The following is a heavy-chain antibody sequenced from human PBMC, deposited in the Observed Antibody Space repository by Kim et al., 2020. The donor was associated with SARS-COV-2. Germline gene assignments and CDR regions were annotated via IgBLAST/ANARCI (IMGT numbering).Heavy chain of an antibody. CDR3: AREGHSRYYDFWSGYPDYYYYYMDV. D-gene: IGHD3-3*01. V-gene: IGHV3-64*01. Sequence: GGSLRLSCAASGFTFSSYAMHWVRQAPGKGLEYVSAISSNGGSTYYANSVKGRFTISRDNSKNTLYLQMGSLRAEDMAVYYCAREGHSRYYDFWSGYPDYYYYYMDVWGKGTTVTVSS. CDR2: ISSNGGST. CDR1: GFTFSSYA. J-gene: IGHJ6*03.